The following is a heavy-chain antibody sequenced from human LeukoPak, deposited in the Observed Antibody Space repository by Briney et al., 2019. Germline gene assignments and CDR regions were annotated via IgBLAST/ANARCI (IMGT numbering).Heavy chain of an antibody. CDR2: ISGDGGST. CDR3: AKDMEGRDSGTRFDY. V-gene: IGHV3-43*02. Sequence: PGGSLRLSCAASGFSFSTYWLHWVRQAPGKGLEWVSLISGDGGSTYYADSVKGRFTISRDNSKNSLYLQMNSLRTEDTALYYCAKDMEGRDSGTRFDYWGQGTLVTVSS. D-gene: IGHD1-26*01. J-gene: IGHJ4*02. CDR1: GFSFSTYW.